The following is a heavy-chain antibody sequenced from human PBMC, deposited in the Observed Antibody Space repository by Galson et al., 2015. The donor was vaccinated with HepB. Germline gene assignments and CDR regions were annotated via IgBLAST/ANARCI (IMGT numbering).Heavy chain of an antibody. CDR2: ISYDGSNK. CDR1: GFTFSSYG. CDR3: AKDRYSSSYFDY. V-gene: IGHV3-30*18. Sequence: SLRLSCAASGFTFSSYGMHWVRQAPGKGLEWVAVISYDGSNKYYADSVKGRFTISRDNSKNTLYLQMNSLRAEDTAVYYCAKDRYSSSYFDYWDQGTLVTVSS. D-gene: IGHD6-6*01. J-gene: IGHJ4*02.